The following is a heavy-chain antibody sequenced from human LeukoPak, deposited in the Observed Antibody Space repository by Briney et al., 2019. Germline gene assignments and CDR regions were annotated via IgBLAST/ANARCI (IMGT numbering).Heavy chain of an antibody. Sequence: SQTLSLTCAISGDSVSSNSVTWNWIRQSPSRGLEWLGRTYYRSTWYNDYAVSVRGRITINPDTSENQFSLHLNSVTPEDTAVYYCARRLTQYDCFDPWGQGILVTVSS. CDR1: GDSVSSNSVT. CDR2: TYYRSTWYN. V-gene: IGHV6-1*01. CDR3: ARRLTQYDCFDP. D-gene: IGHD2-2*01. J-gene: IGHJ5*02.